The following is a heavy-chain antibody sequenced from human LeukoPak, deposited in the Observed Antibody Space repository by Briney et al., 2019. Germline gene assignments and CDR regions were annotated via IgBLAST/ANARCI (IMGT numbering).Heavy chain of an antibody. J-gene: IGHJ5*02. CDR2: IYYSGST. D-gene: IGHD3-10*01. CDR1: GGSISSYY. Sequence: SETLSPTCTVSGGSISSYYWSWIRQPPGKGLEWIGYIYYSGSTNYNPSLKSRVTISVDTSKNQFSLKLSSVTAADTAVYYCARLRFGELYGFDPWGQGTLVTVSS. CDR3: ARLRFGELYGFDP. V-gene: IGHV4-59*08.